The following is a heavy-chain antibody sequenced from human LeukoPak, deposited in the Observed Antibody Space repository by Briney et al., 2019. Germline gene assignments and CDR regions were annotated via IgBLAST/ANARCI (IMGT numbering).Heavy chain of an antibody. Sequence: SETLSLTCAVSGGSISSSNWWSWVRQPPGKGLEWIGEIYHSGSTNYNPSLKSRVTISVDKSKNQFSLKLSSVTAADTAVYYCARGISGYDYVARFAPWGQGTLVTVSS. V-gene: IGHV4-4*02. D-gene: IGHD5-12*01. CDR1: GGSISSSNW. J-gene: IGHJ5*02. CDR2: IYHSGST. CDR3: ARGISGYDYVARFAP.